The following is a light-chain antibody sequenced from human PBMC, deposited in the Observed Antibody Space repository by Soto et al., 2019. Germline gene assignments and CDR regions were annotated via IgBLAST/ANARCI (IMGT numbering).Light chain of an antibody. J-gene: IGKJ4*01. Sequence: EVVLTQSPATLSLSRGERATLSCRTSQYLEYNLAGFKQKPGQTPSLHILAASQRAAGVPARFRGSGSGTDFTLTISSLEPEDFAVYYCQERSGWPRGTFGGGTKV. CDR3: QERSGWPRGT. V-gene: IGKV3-11*01. CDR1: QYLEYN. CDR2: AAS.